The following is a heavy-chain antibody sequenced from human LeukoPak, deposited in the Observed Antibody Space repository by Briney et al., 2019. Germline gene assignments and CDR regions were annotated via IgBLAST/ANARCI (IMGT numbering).Heavy chain of an antibody. CDR1: GFTFSSYG. D-gene: IGHD3-10*01. V-gene: IGHV3-30*18. J-gene: IGHJ4*02. CDR2: ISYDGSNK. Sequence: GGSLRLSCAASGFTFSSYGMHWVRQAPGKGLEWVAVISYDGSNKYYADSVKGRFTISRDNSKNTLYLKMNNLRAEDTAVYYCAKDGVPSRWFGRNYFDYWGQGTLVTVSS. CDR3: AKDGVPSRWFGRNYFDY.